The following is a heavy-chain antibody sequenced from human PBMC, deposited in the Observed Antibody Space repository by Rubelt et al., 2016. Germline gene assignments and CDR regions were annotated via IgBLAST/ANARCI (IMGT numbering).Heavy chain of an antibody. V-gene: IGHV3-23*01. Sequence: YYADSVKGRFTISRDNSKNTLYLQMNSLKTEDTAVYYCTTPSPYGDYWFAFDIWGQGTMVTVSS. J-gene: IGHJ3*02. CDR3: TTPSPYGDYWFAFDI. D-gene: IGHD4-17*01.